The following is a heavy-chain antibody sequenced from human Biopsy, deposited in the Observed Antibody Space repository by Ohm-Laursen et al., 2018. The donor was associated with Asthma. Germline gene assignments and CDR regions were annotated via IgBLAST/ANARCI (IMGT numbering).Heavy chain of an antibody. CDR3: ARAVDYSHYYGIDV. Sequence: SVKVSCKTSGYTFNSVGITWVRQAPGQGLGWMGWISVYNGNTKVARKLQDRVTMITDTSTSTAYMELRSLRSDDTAVYFCARAVDYSHYYGIDVWGQGTTVTVS. CDR1: GYTFNSVG. D-gene: IGHD4-23*01. CDR2: ISVYNGNT. J-gene: IGHJ6*02. V-gene: IGHV1-18*01.